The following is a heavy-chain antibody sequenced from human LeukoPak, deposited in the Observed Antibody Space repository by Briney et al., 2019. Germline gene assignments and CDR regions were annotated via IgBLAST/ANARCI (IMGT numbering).Heavy chain of an antibody. V-gene: IGHV3-49*04. D-gene: IGHD1-7*01. CDR1: GFTFGDYA. CDR3: TRDVGNWNYYGYFDY. J-gene: IGHJ4*02. Sequence: GGSLRLSCTASGFTFGDYAMSWVRQAPGKGLEWVGFIRSKAYGGTTEYAASVKGRFTISRDDSKSIAYLQMNSLKTEDTAVYYCTRDVGNWNYYGYFDYWGQGTLVTVSS. CDR2: IRSKAYGGTT.